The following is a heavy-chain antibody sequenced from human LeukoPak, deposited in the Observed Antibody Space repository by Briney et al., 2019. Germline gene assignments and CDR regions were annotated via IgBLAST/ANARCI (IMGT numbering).Heavy chain of an antibody. CDR2: ISYDGSNK. V-gene: IGHV3-30-3*01. J-gene: IGHJ3*02. CDR1: GFTFSSYA. CDR3: ARDRLGYSSSWGAFDI. Sequence: PGRSLRLSCAASGFTFSSYAMHWVRQAPGKGLEWVAVISYDGSNKYYADSVKGRFTISRDNSKDTLYLQMNSLRAEDTAVYYCARDRLGYSSSWGAFDIWGQGTMVTVSS. D-gene: IGHD6-13*01.